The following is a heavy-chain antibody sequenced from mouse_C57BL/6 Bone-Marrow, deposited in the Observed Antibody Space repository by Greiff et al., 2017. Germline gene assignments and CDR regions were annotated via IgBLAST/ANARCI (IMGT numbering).Heavy chain of an antibody. D-gene: IGHD1-1*01. J-gene: IGHJ1*03. Sequence: DVQLQESGPGLAKPSQTLSLTCSVTGYSIPSDYWNWIRKFPGNKLEYMGYISNSGSTYYNPSLKSRISITRDTSKNQYYLQLNSVTTEDTATYYCARYDYYGSSWWFDVGGTGTTVTVSS. CDR3: ARYDYYGSSWWFDV. V-gene: IGHV3-8*01. CDR1: GYSIPSDY. CDR2: ISNSGST.